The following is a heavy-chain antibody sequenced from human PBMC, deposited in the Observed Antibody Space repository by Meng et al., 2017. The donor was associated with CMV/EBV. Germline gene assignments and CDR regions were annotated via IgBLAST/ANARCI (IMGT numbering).Heavy chain of an antibody. Sequence: QVQLQQGGAGLLKPSETLSLTCAVYGGSFSGYYWSWIRQPPGKGLEWIGEINHSGSTNYNPSLKSRVTISVDTSKNQFSLKLSSVTAADTAVYYCARESMVRGEDWGQGTLVTVSS. V-gene: IGHV4-34*01. CDR2: INHSGST. CDR3: ARESMVRGED. D-gene: IGHD3-10*01. CDR1: GGSFSGYY. J-gene: IGHJ4*02.